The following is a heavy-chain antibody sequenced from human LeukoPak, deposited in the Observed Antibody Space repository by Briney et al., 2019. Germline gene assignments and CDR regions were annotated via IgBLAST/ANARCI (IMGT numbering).Heavy chain of an antibody. CDR1: GFIFSSYS. Sequence: GGSLRLSCAASGFIFSSYSMSWVRQAPGKGLEWVSSISTSSSYIYYADSVKGRFTISRDNAKNSLYLQMNSLRAEDTAVYYCAELGITMIGGVWGKGTTVTISS. D-gene: IGHD3-10*02. CDR2: ISTSSSYI. V-gene: IGHV3-21*01. CDR3: AELGITMIGGV. J-gene: IGHJ6*04.